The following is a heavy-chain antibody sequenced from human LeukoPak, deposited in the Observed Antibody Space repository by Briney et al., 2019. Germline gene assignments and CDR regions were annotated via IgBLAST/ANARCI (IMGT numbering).Heavy chain of an antibody. CDR2: IYYSGST. Sequence: SETLSLTCTVSGGSISSYYWSWIRQPPGKGLEWIGYIYYSGSTNYNPSLKSRVTISVDTSKNQFSLKLSSVTAADTAVYYCARDDYGDYKFDYWGQGTLVTVSS. V-gene: IGHV4-59*01. CDR3: ARDDYGDYKFDY. J-gene: IGHJ4*02. CDR1: GGSISSYY. D-gene: IGHD4-17*01.